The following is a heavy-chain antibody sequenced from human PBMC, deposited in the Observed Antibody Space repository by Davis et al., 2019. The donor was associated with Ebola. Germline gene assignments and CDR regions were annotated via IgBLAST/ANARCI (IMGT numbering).Heavy chain of an antibody. CDR3: ARGDWNDVPTV. CDR2: LHPGADNT. D-gene: IGHD1-1*01. V-gene: IGHV1-46*01. Sequence: ASVKVSCKASGYSYTSYYMHWLRQAPGQGPEWMGTLHPGADNTVNAQKFQGRVTMTKVTSTTTVYMELSSLRSDDTAVYYCARGDWNDVPTVWGQGTLVTVSS. J-gene: IGHJ4*02. CDR1: GYSYTSYY.